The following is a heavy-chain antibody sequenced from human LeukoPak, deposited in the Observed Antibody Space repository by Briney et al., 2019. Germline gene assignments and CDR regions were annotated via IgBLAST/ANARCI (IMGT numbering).Heavy chain of an antibody. CDR3: ARDGIMTTVTSTFDY. Sequence: GXTXXXYYXXXVRQAPGQGPEWMGIINPSGGSTSYAQKFQGRVTMTRDTSTSTVYMEPSSLRSEDTAVYYCARDGIMTTVTSTFDYWGQGTLVTVSS. D-gene: IGHD4-17*01. J-gene: IGHJ4*02. CDR1: GXTXXXYY. CDR2: INPSGGST. V-gene: IGHV1-46*01.